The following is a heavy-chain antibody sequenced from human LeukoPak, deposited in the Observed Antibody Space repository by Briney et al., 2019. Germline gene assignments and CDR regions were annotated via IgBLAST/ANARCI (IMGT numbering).Heavy chain of an antibody. D-gene: IGHD1-14*01. CDR1: GNYW. Sequence: PGGSLRLSCAASGNYWMHWVRQAPGKGLVWVSHINSDGSWTSYADSVKGRFTISRDNAKNSLYLQMNSLRAEDTAVYYCAREPEDTGFDYWGQGTLVTVSS. CDR2: INSDGSWT. CDR3: AREPEDTGFDY. J-gene: IGHJ4*02. V-gene: IGHV3-74*01.